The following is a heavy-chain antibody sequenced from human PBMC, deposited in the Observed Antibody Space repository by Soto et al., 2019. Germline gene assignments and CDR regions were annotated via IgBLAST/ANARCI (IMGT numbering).Heavy chain of an antibody. CDR1: GFTFSDYY. D-gene: IGHD2-21*02. CDR2: ISSSGSTI. Sequence: GGSLRLSCAASGFTFSDYYMSWIRQAPGKGLEWVSYISSSGSTIYYADSVKGRFTISRDNAKNSLYLQMNSLSAEDTAVYYCARLVYFGGDCYSNAFDIWGQGTMVTVSS. J-gene: IGHJ3*02. CDR3: ARLVYFGGDCYSNAFDI. V-gene: IGHV3-11*01.